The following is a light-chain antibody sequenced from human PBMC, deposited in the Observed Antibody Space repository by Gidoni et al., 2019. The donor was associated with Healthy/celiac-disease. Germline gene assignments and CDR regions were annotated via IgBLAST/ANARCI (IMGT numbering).Light chain of an antibody. V-gene: IGKV1-6*01. CDR1: QGIKND. Sequence: ALQMTQSPSSLSASVGDRVTITCRASQGIKNDLGWYQQKPGKAPKLLIYAASSLQSGVPSRFSGSGSGTDFTLTISSLQPEDFATYYCLQDYNYPRTFGQGTKVEIK. CDR2: AAS. J-gene: IGKJ1*01. CDR3: LQDYNYPRT.